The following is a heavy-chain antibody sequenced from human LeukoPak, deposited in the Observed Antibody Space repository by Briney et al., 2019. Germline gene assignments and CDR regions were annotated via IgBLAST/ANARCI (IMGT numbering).Heavy chain of an antibody. CDR3: ARVSLDTKMDY. V-gene: IGHV4-59*12. D-gene: IGHD5-18*01. Sequence: PSETLSLTCTVSGGSISSYYWSWIRQPPGKGLEWIGYIYYSGSTNYNPSLKSRVTISVDTSKNQFSLKLSSVTAADTAVYYCARVSLDTKMDYWGQGTLVTVSS. J-gene: IGHJ4*02. CDR1: GGSISSYY. CDR2: IYYSGST.